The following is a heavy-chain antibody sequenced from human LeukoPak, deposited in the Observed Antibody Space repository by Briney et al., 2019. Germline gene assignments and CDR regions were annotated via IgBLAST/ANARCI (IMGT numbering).Heavy chain of an antibody. CDR1: GYTFTGYY. V-gene: IGHV1-2*02. Sequence: ASVKVSCKASGYTFTGYYMHWVRQAPGQGLEWMGWINPNSGGTNYAQKFQGRVTMTRDTSISTAYMELNRLRSDDTAVYYCATLGFGEYIGGFDYWGQGTLVTVSS. J-gene: IGHJ4*02. D-gene: IGHD3-10*01. CDR2: INPNSGGT. CDR3: ATLGFGEYIGGFDY.